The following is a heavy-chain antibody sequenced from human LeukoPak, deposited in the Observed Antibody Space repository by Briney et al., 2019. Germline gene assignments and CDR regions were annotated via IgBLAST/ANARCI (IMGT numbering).Heavy chain of an antibody. CDR2: IWYDGSNK. CDR1: AFIFSGHW. J-gene: IGHJ4*02. CDR3: ARSYYDSSGYYDY. Sequence: GGSLRLSCEGSAFIFSGHWMNWVRQTPGKGLEWVAVIWYDGSNKYYADSVKGRFTISRDNSKNTLYLQMNSLRAEDTAVYYCARSYYDSSGYYDYWGQGTLVTVSS. V-gene: IGHV3-33*08. D-gene: IGHD3-22*01.